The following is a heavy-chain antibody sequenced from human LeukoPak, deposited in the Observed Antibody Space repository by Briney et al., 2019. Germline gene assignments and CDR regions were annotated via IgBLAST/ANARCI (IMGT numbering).Heavy chain of an antibody. Sequence: GGSLRLSCAASGFTFSSYSMNWVRQAPGKGLEWVSSISSSSSYIYYADSVKGRFTISRDNAKNSLYLQINSLRAEDTAVYYCARALGIVGATADYWGQGTLVTVSS. V-gene: IGHV3-21*01. CDR1: GFTFSSYS. J-gene: IGHJ4*02. CDR3: ARALGIVGATADY. CDR2: ISSSSSYI. D-gene: IGHD1-26*01.